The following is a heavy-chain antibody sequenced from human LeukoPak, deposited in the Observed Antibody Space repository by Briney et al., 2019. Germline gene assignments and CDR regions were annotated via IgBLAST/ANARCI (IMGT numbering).Heavy chain of an antibody. CDR3: ARTTEGGYTYDYFYYYYMDV. D-gene: IGHD5-18*01. Sequence: SETLSLTCTVSGGSISSYYWSWIRQPPGKGLEWIGYIYYSGSTNYNPSLKSRVTISVDSSKNQFSLKLSSVTAADTAVYYCARTTEGGYTYDYFYYYYMDVWGKGTTVTISS. CDR1: GGSISSYY. V-gene: IGHV4-59*01. CDR2: IYYSGST. J-gene: IGHJ6*03.